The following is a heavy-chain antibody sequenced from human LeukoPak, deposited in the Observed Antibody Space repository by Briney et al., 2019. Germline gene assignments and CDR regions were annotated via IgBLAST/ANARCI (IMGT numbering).Heavy chain of an antibody. Sequence: ASVKVSCKASGGTFSSYAISWVRQAPGQGLEWMGWINTNTGNSTYAQGFTGRFVFSLDTSVSTAYLQISSLKAEDTAVYYCARVAYSSGWYKVGYWGQGTLVTVSS. V-gene: IGHV7-4-1*02. CDR3: ARVAYSSGWYKVGY. D-gene: IGHD6-19*01. CDR2: INTNTGNS. J-gene: IGHJ4*02. CDR1: GGTFSSYA.